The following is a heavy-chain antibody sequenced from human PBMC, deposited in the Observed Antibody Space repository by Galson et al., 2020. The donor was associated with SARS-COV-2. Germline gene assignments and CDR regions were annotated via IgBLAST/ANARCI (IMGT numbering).Heavy chain of an antibody. J-gene: IGHJ3*02. D-gene: IGHD6-13*01. CDR2: IYYSGST. Sequence: ETLSLTCSVFGGSISSTSNYWGWIRQPPGKGLEWIGSIYYSGSTHYNPSLKGRVTISVDTANNHFSLKLTSVTAADAAMYYCARHQYTGSWGYAFDIWGQGTMVSVSS. V-gene: IGHV4-39*07. CDR1: GGSISSTSNY. CDR3: ARHQYTGSWGYAFDI.